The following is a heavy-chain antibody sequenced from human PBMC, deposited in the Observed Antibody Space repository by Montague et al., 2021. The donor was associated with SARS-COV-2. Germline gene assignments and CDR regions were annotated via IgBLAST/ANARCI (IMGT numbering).Heavy chain of an antibody. CDR2: IGSGGDT. CDR1: KFTFNTYA. V-gene: IGHV3-23*01. CDR3: ASYGVKSPGAFDI. Sequence: SLRLSCAASKFTFNTYAMTWVRQAPGKGLEWVSCIGSGGDTFFAASVQGRFTISRDFSTNTVFLQMNRLRADDTAMYFCASYGVKSPGAFDIWGQGTLVTVSS. D-gene: IGHD4-17*01. J-gene: IGHJ3*02.